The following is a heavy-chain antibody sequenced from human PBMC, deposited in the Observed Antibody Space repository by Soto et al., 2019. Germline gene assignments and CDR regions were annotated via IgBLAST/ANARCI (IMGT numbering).Heavy chain of an antibody. V-gene: IGHV1-24*01. D-gene: IGHD1-26*01. CDR2: FDPEDGET. CDR1: GYTLTELS. CDR3: ATAPASIMGATKTDY. J-gene: IGHJ4*02. Sequence: ASVKVSCKVSGYTLTELSMHWVRQAPGKGLEWMGGFDPEDGETIYAQKFQGRVTMTEDTSTDTAYMELSSLRSEDTAVYYCATAPASIMGATKTDYWGQGTLVTVSS.